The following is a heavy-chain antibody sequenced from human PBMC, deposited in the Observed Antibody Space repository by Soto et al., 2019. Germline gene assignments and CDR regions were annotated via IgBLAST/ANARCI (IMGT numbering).Heavy chain of an antibody. V-gene: IGHV1-69*12. J-gene: IGHJ4*02. D-gene: IGHD5-18*01. Sequence: QVQLVQSWAEVKKPGSSVKVSCKASGGTFSSYAISWVRQAPGQELELLGGIIPIFCTANYAQKFQGRVTITAHESTSTAYMELSSLRSEDTAVYYCARGRVGYSYGSHIDYWGQGTLDTVSS. CDR2: IIPIFCTA. CDR3: ARGRVGYSYGSHIDY. CDR1: GGTFSSYA.